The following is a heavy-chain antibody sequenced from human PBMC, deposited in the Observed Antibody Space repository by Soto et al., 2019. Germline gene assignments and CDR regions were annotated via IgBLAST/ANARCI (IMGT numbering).Heavy chain of an antibody. CDR2: IYYSGIT. CDR3: ARHGSN. Sequence: SETLSLTCTVSGVSISNSSYYWGWNRRPPGKGLEWIGTIYYSGITYYNPSLKSRVTISVDTSKNQFSLKLTSVTAAETAVYYCARHGSNWGQGTLVTVSS. CDR1: GVSISNSSYY. J-gene: IGHJ4*02. V-gene: IGHV4-39*01.